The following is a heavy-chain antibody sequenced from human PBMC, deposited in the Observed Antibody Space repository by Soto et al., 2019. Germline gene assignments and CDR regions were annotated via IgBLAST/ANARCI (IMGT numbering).Heavy chain of an antibody. D-gene: IGHD6-13*01. CDR2: ISSSSSYI. Sequence: GGALRLSCAASGFTFSSYSMNWVRQAPGKGLEWVSSISSSSSYIYYADSVKGRFTISRDNAKNSLYLQMNSLRAEDTAVYYCSRDVYSSSFYGAFAVRRQGTTVPVS. CDR1: GFTFSSYS. V-gene: IGHV3-21*01. J-gene: IGHJ6*02. CDR3: SRDVYSSSFYGAFAV.